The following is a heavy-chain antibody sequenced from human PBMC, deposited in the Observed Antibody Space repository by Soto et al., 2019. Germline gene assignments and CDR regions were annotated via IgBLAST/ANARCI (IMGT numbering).Heavy chain of an antibody. V-gene: IGHV3-33*01. CDR1: GFTFSTYG. CDR2: IWYDGTSK. D-gene: IGHD3-16*01. CDR3: ARSPLTSDAFDS. Sequence: QVQLVESGGGVVQPGRSLKLSCAASGFTFSTYGMHWVRQAPGKGLEWVAVIWYDGTSKFYADFVKGRFPISRDNSNNSQYLQRDSLGPDEAAVYDCARSPLTSDAFDSWGQGTRVTVSS. J-gene: IGHJ3*02.